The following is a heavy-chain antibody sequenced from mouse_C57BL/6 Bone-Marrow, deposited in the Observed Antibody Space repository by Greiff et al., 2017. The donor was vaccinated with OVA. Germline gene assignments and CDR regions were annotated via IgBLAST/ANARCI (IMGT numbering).Heavy chain of an antibody. J-gene: IGHJ3*01. V-gene: IGHV1-5*01. Sequence: EVQLQQSGTVLARPGASVKMSCKTSGYTFTSYWMHWVQQRPGPGLEWIGAIYPGNSDTSYNQKFKGKAKLTAVTSASTAYMELSSLTNEDSAVDYCTREEALWYRFAYWGQGTLVTVSA. CDR1: GYTFTSYW. CDR2: IYPGNSDT. CDR3: TREEALWYRFAY. D-gene: IGHD2-1*01.